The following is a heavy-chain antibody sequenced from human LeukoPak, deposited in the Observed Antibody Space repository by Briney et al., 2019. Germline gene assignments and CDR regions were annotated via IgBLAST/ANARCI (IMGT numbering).Heavy chain of an antibody. CDR3: ATSGRRYYEWLPPDAFDI. V-gene: IGHV3-23*01. CDR1: GFTFSSYA. J-gene: IGHJ3*02. CDR2: ISGSGGST. Sequence: GGSLRLSCAASGFTFSSYAMSWVRQAPGKGLEWVSAISGSGGSTYYADSVKGRFTISRDNSKNTLYLQMDSLRPEDMGVYFCATSGRRYYEWLPPDAFDIWGQGTMVSVSS. D-gene: IGHD3-9*01.